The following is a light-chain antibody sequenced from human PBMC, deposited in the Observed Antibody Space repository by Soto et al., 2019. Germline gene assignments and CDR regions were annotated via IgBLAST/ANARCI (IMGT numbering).Light chain of an antibody. Sequence: EIVLTQSPGTLSLSPGERATLSCRASQTVNINYLAWYQHKPGQAPRLLIYGASNRATGIPDRFSGSGSGTDFTLTISRLEPEDFAVYYCQQYGSSPRTFGQGTKVEI. CDR1: QTVNINY. J-gene: IGKJ1*01. CDR2: GAS. V-gene: IGKV3-20*01. CDR3: QQYGSSPRT.